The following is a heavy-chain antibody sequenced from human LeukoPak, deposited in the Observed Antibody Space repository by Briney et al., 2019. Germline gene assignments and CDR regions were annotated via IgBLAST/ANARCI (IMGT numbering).Heavy chain of an antibody. CDR2: ISSSSSYI. Sequence: GGSLRLSCAASGFTFSDHYIDWVRQAPGKGLEWVSSISSSSSYIYYADSVKGRFTISRDNAKNSLYLQMNSLRAEDTAVYYCARDPGGFQLPYYFDYWGQGTLVTVSS. D-gene: IGHD2-2*01. J-gene: IGHJ4*02. V-gene: IGHV3-21*01. CDR3: ARDPGGFQLPYYFDY. CDR1: GFTFSDHY.